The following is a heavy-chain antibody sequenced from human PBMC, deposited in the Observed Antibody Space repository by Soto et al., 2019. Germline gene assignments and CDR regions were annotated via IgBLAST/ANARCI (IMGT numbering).Heavy chain of an antibody. Sequence: QVQLVESGGGVVQPGRSLRLSCAASGFTFSSYGMHWVRKAPGKGLEWVAVIWYDGSNKYNADSVKGRFTISRDNSKNTLYXXXXXXXXEDTXVYYXXXXXDYGEADYWGQGTLVTVSS. J-gene: IGHJ4*02. V-gene: IGHV3-33*01. D-gene: IGHD4-17*01. CDR2: IWYDGSNK. CDR1: GFTFSSYG. CDR3: XXXXDYGEADY.